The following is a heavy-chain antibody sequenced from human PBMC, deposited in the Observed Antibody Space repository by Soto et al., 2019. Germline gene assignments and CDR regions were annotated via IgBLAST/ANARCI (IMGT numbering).Heavy chain of an antibody. J-gene: IGHJ4*02. D-gene: IGHD3-9*01. CDR1: GFAFHGYA. CDR2: IWYDGSTE. V-gene: IGHV3-33*01. Sequence: QVQLVESGGGVVQPGGSLRLSCAASGFAFHGYAMHWVRQAPGKGLEWVAVIWYDGSTEYYIDSVKGRFAISRDNSKNTLYLQANSLRAEHTAVYYFARDRTIRYFDYWGQGTPVIVSS. CDR3: ARDRTIRYFDY.